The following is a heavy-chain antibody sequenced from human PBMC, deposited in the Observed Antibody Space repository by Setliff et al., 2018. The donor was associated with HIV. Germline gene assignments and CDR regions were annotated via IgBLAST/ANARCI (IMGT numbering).Heavy chain of an antibody. V-gene: IGHV3-74*01. CDR2: VNNDGTDT. Sequence: PGGSLRLSCVASGFTFNSYWMYWVRQAPGKGLVCVSRVNNDGTDTIYTASVQGRFTVSRDNANNLLFLQMNNLRDEDTAVYYCASFYGDYGYWGHGTQVTVSS. D-gene: IGHD3-10*01. CDR1: GFTFNSYW. J-gene: IGHJ4*01. CDR3: ASFYGDYGY.